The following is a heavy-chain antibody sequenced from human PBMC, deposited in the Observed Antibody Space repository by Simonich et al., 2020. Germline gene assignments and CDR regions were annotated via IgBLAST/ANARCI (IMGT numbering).Heavy chain of an antibody. CDR1: GLTFSSYS. J-gene: IGHJ4*02. Sequence: EVQLVESGGGLVKPGGSLRLSCAASGLTFSSYSINWVRQAPVKGLEWVSSISSIGSYRYHAYSVKGRFTISRDNAKNSLYLQMNSLRAEDTAVYYCARDAAGDYWGQGTLVTVSS. V-gene: IGHV3-21*01. CDR2: ISSIGSYR. CDR3: ARDAAGDY. D-gene: IGHD6-13*01.